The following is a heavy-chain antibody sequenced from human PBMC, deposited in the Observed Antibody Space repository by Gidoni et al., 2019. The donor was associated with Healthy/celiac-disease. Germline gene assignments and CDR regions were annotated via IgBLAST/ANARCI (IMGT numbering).Heavy chain of an antibody. D-gene: IGHD2-15*01. CDR1: GGSFSGYY. CDR2: INHSGST. Sequence: QVQLQQWGAGLLKPSETLSLTCAVYGGSFSGYYWSWIRQPPGKGLEWIGEINHSGSTNYTPSLKSRVTISVDTSKNQFSLKLSSVTAADTAVYYCARLPTPRSSRGYCSGGSCYLPTPDYWGQGTLVTVSS. J-gene: IGHJ4*02. V-gene: IGHV4-34*01. CDR3: ARLPTPRSSRGYCSGGSCYLPTPDY.